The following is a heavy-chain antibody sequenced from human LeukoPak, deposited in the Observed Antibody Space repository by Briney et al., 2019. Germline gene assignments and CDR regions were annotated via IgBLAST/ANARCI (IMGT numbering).Heavy chain of an antibody. CDR2: IYPGDSDT. J-gene: IGHJ4*02. CDR3: ARPCRSGWFYGRIDY. Sequence: KPGESLKISCKGSGYSFISYWIGWVRQMPGKGLEWMGIIYPGDSDTRYSPSFQGQVTISADKSISTAYLQWSSLKASDTAMYYCARPCRSGWFYGRIDYWGQGSLVTVSS. CDR1: GYSFISYW. D-gene: IGHD6-19*01. V-gene: IGHV5-51*03.